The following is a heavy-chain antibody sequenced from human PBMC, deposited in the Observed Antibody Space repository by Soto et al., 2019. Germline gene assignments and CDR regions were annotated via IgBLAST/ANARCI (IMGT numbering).Heavy chain of an antibody. V-gene: IGHV4-39*01. Sequence: ETLSLSCSVSGVSISSPSYYWGWIRHSPEKALERIGNIYYSGNTNYNPSLKNRVTISVDTSKNQFSQKVSSVTAEDTAVYYYAGLPDITTSRRDYWGQGTLVTVSS. D-gene: IGHD1-1*01. J-gene: IGHJ4*02. CDR2: IYYSGNT. CDR3: AGLPDITTSRRDY. CDR1: GVSISSPSYY.